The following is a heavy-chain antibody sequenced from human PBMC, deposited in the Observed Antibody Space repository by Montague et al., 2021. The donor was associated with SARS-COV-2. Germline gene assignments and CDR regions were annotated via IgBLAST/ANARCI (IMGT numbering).Heavy chain of an antibody. Sequence: SETLSLTCAVYGGSFSGYYWSWIRQPPGQGLEWIGEINHSGSTNYNPSLKSRVTISGDTSKNQFSLKLSSVTAADPAVYYCARFYHVGIVREVRRAYYYGMDVWGQGTTVTASS. J-gene: IGHJ6*02. CDR1: GGSFSGYY. D-gene: IGHD3-10*02. V-gene: IGHV4-34*01. CDR3: ARFYHVGIVREVRRAYYYGMDV. CDR2: INHSGST.